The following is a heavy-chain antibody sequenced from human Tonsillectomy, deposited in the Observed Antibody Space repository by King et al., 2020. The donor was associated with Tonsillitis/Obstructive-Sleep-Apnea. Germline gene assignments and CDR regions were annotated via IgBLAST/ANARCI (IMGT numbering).Heavy chain of an antibody. CDR2: ININTGNP. Sequence: QLVQYGSELKKPGASVKVSCKASGYTFATYAVIWVRQAPGQGLEWMGWININTGNPTYAQAFTGRFVFSVDTSVSTAYLQISSLKAEDTAVYYCARAGYDFWGQGTLVTVSS. V-gene: IGHV7-4-1*02. CDR3: ARAGYDF. CDR1: GYTFATYA. D-gene: IGHD5-12*01. J-gene: IGHJ4*02.